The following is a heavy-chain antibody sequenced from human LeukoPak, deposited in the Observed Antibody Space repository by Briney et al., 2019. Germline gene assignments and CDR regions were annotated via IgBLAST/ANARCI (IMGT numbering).Heavy chain of an antibody. Sequence: GGSLRLSCAASGFTVSSYGMSWVRQAPGKGLEWVSVIYSGGSTYYADSVKGRFTISRDNSKNTLYLQMNSLRAEDTAVYYCARAMVRGVIRKVYYYYYYMDVWGKGTTVTISS. V-gene: IGHV3-53*01. CDR2: IYSGGST. J-gene: IGHJ6*03. D-gene: IGHD3-10*01. CDR1: GFTVSSYG. CDR3: ARAMVRGVIRKVYYYYYYMDV.